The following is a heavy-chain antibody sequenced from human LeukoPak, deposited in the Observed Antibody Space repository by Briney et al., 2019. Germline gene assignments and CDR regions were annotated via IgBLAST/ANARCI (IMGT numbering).Heavy chain of an antibody. CDR3: ARAHHPTWFGVALNY. J-gene: IGHJ4*02. CDR2: ISYDGSNK. D-gene: IGHD3-10*01. Sequence: GGSLRLSCAASGFTFSSYAMHSVRQAPGKGLEWVAVISYDGSNKYYADSVKGRFTISRDNSKNTLYLQMNSLRAEDTAVYYCARAHHPTWFGVALNYWGQGTLVTVSS. CDR1: GFTFSSYA. V-gene: IGHV3-30-3*01.